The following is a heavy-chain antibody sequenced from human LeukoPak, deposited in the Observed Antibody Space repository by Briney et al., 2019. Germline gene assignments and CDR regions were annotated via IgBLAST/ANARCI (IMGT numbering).Heavy chain of an antibody. V-gene: IGHV1-18*01. CDR2: ISAYNGNT. CDR3: ARAVNYGSGSYYVRDV. D-gene: IGHD3-10*01. Sequence: ASVKVSCKASGYTFTSYGISWVRQAPGQGLEWMGWISAYNGNTNYAQKLQGRVTMTTDTSTSTAYMELRSLRSDDTAVYYCARAVNYGSGSYYVRDVWGQGTLVTVSS. CDR1: GYTFTSYG. J-gene: IGHJ4*02.